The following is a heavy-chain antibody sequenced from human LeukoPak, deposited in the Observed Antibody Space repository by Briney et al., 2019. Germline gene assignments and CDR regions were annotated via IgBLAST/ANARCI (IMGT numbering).Heavy chain of an antibody. V-gene: IGHV3-7*01. J-gene: IGHJ4*02. CDR2: IKRDGSEK. Sequence: PGGSLRLSCAASGFTFSRYWMSWVRQAPGKGLEWVANIKRDGSEKYYVDSVKGRFTISRDNAKNSLHLQINSLRAEDTAVYYCAREVYFDYWGQGTLVTVSS. CDR1: GFTFSRYW. CDR3: AREVYFDY.